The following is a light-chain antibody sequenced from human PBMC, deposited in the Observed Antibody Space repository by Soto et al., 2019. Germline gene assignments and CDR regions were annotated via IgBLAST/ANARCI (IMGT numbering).Light chain of an antibody. CDR1: SSNIGAGYD. Sequence: QSVLTQPPSVSGAPGQRVTISCTGSSSNIGAGYDVHWYQQLPGTAPKLLIYGNSNRPSGVPDRFSGSKSGTSASLAITGLQAEDEADYYCQSYDSSLSASGSVFGGGTQLTVL. CDR3: QSYDSSLSASGSV. V-gene: IGLV1-40*01. CDR2: GNS. J-gene: IGLJ2*01.